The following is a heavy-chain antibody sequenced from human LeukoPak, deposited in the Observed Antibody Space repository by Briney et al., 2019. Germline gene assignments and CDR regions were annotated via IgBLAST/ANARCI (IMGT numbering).Heavy chain of an antibody. J-gene: IGHJ4*02. CDR1: GFTFSKAY. CDR2: ISSSSSTI. V-gene: IGHV3-11*04. Sequence: PGGSLRLSCAASGFTFSKAYMSWIRQAPGKGLEWVSYISSSSSTIYYADSVKGRFTISRDNAKNSLYLHMNSLKDEDTAVYYCARGALDFDYWGQGTLVTVSS. CDR3: ARGALDFDY.